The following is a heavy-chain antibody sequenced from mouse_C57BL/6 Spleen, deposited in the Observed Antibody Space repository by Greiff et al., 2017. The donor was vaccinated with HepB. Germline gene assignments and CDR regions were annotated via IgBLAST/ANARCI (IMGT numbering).Heavy chain of an antibody. D-gene: IGHD2-2*01. Sequence: EVKLQESGPGLVKPSQSLSLTCSVTGYSITSGYYWNWIRQFPGNKLEWMGYISYDGSNNYNPSLKNRISITRDTSKNQFFLKLNSVTTEDTATYYCARADGYDWYFDVWGTGTTVTVSS. CDR3: ARADGYDWYFDV. CDR2: ISYDGSN. J-gene: IGHJ1*03. V-gene: IGHV3-6*01. CDR1: GYSITSGYY.